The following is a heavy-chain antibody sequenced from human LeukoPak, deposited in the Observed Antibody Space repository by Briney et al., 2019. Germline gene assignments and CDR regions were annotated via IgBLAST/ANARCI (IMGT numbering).Heavy chain of an antibody. CDR3: ARRPPVWRGCNAFDI. D-gene: IGHD2-21*01. Sequence: PSETLSLTCAVYGGSFSGYYWSWIRQPPGKGLEWIGEINHSGSTNYNPSLKSRVTISVDTSKNQFSLKLSSVTAADTAVYYCARRPPVWRGCNAFDIWGQGTMVTVSS. V-gene: IGHV4-34*01. J-gene: IGHJ3*02. CDR2: INHSGST. CDR1: GGSFSGYY.